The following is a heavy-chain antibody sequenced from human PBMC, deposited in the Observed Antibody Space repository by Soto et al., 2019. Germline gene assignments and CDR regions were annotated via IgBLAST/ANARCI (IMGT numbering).Heavy chain of an antibody. CDR3: AKGYVWGSYRPPMDV. J-gene: IGHJ6*02. V-gene: IGHV3-11*01. CDR2: ISSSGTII. CDR1: GFTFSDYD. Sequence: QGQLGESGGGLAKPGGSLRLSCAASGFTFSDYDMSWIRQAPGKGLEWVSYISSSGTIIYYADSVKGRFTISRDNARNSLFRQMNSLRAEDTAVYYCAKGYVWGSYRPPMDVWGHGTTVTVSS. D-gene: IGHD3-16*02.